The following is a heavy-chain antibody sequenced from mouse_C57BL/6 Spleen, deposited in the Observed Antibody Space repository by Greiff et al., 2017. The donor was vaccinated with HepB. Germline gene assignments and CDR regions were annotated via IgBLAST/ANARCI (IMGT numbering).Heavy chain of an antibody. V-gene: IGHV5-6*01. CDR1: GFTFSSYG. D-gene: IGHD2-2*01. Sequence: EVKLMESGGDLVKPGGSLKLSCAASGFTFSSYGMSWVRQTPDKRLEWVATISSGGSYTYYPDSVKGRFTISRDNAKNTLYLQMSSLKSEDTAMYYCARQWLTWFAYWGQGTLVTVSA. CDR2: ISSGGSYT. CDR3: ARQWLTWFAY. J-gene: IGHJ3*01.